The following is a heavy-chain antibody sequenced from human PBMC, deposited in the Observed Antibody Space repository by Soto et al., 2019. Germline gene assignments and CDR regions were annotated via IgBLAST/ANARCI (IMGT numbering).Heavy chain of an antibody. CDR2: IYYSGST. Sequence: PSETLSLTCTISGGSVSSGSNYWSWIRQPPGKGLEWIGYIYYSGSTNYNPSLKSRVTISVDTSKNQFSRKLSSVTAADTAVYYGEILDTRRYFDYWGQGTLVTVSS. CDR3: EILDTRRYFDY. D-gene: IGHD3-3*02. V-gene: IGHV4-61*01. CDR1: GGSVSSGSNY. J-gene: IGHJ4*02.